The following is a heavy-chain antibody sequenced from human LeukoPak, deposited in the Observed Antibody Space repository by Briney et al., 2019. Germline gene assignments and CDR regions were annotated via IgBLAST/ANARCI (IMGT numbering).Heavy chain of an antibody. CDR1: GFTFNTYS. CDR3: ARHEPVVTLSSYYYGMDV. CDR2: ISPTSTYI. V-gene: IGHV3-21*01. Sequence: GGSLRLSCAATGFTFNTYSMNWLRQAPGKGLEWVSVISPTSTYIYYADSVRGRFTISRDNAKNSLYLQMNSLRAEDMAVYYCARHEPVVTLSSYYYGMDVWGQGTTVTVSS. J-gene: IGHJ6*02. D-gene: IGHD4-23*01.